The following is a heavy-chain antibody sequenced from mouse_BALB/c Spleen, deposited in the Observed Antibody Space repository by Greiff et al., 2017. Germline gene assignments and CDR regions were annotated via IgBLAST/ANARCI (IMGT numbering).Heavy chain of an antibody. CDR3: ARDKSYYDYDGLFAY. J-gene: IGHJ3*01. D-gene: IGHD2-4*01. V-gene: IGHV2-9*02. CDR2: IYAGGST. Sequence: QVQLQQSGPGLVPPSQTLSITCTVSGYALPSYGVHWVRQPPGKGLEWLGVIYAGGSTNYYSAIMSRLSISKDNSKSQVFLKMNSLQTDDTAMYYGARDKSYYDYDGLFAYWGQGTLVTVSA. CDR1: GYALPSYG.